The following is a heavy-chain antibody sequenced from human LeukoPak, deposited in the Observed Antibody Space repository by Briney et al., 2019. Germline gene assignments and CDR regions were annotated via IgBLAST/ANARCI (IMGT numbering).Heavy chain of an antibody. D-gene: IGHD5-18*01. Sequence: SETLSLTCAVYGGSFSGYHWSWIRQPPGKGLEWIGEINHSGSTNYNPTLKSRVTISVDTSKNQFSLKLSSVTAADTAVYYCARVRGYSYGYYPYWGQGTLVTVSS. CDR1: GGSFSGYH. CDR2: INHSGST. J-gene: IGHJ4*02. V-gene: IGHV4-34*01. CDR3: ARVRGYSYGYYPY.